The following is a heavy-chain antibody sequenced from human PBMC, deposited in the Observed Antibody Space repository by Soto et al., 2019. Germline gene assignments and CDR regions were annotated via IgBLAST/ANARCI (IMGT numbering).Heavy chain of an antibody. CDR1: GFTFSTYA. CDR2: ISGSGGIT. J-gene: IGHJ5*02. CDR3: AKDSYSSSLNWFDP. D-gene: IGHD6-13*01. Sequence: GGSLRLSCAASGFTFSTYAMSWVRQAPGKGLEWVSGISGSGGITFYADSVKGRFTISRDNSKNTVYLQMNSLRAEDTAVYYCAKDSYSSSLNWFDPWGQGTLVTVSS. V-gene: IGHV3-23*01.